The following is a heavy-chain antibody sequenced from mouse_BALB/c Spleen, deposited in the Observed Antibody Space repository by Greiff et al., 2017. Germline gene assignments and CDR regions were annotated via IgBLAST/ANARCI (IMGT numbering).Heavy chain of an antibody. J-gene: IGHJ4*01. D-gene: IGHD2-14*01. V-gene: IGHV5-6-5*01. CDR3: ARDRSYAMDY. Sequence: EVQLVESGGGLVKPGGSLKLSCAASGFTFSSYAMSWVRQTPEKRLEWVASISSGGSTYYPDSVKGRFTISRDNARNILYLQMSRLRSEDTAMYYCARDRSYAMDYWGQGTSVTVSS. CDR2: ISSGGST. CDR1: GFTFSSYA.